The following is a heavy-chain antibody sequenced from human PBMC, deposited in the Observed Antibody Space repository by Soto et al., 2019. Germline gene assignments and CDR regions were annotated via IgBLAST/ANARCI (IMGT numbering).Heavy chain of an antibody. CDR3: ASSGWSEDFYYYYGMDV. CDR1: GGSISSGGYS. J-gene: IGHJ6*02. D-gene: IGHD6-19*01. Sequence: SETLSLTCAVSGGSISSGGYSWSWIRQPPGKGLEWIGYIYHSGSTFYNPSLKSRVTISIDKSKNQFSLKLSSVTAADTAVYYCASSGWSEDFYYYYGMDVWGQGTTVTVSS. CDR2: IYHSGST. V-gene: IGHV4-30-2*01.